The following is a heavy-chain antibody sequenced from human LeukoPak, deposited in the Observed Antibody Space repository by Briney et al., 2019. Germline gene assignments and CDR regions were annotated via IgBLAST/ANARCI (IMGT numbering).Heavy chain of an antibody. V-gene: IGHV3-9*01. D-gene: IGHD4-23*01. J-gene: IGHJ4*02. CDR2: ISWNSGSR. CDR3: ARRAGGYSHPYDY. Sequence: GGSLRLSCAASGFTFDDYAMHWVRQAPGKGLEWVSGISWNSGSRGYADSVKGRFTMSRDISKNTLYLQMNSLGAEDTAMYYCARRAGGYSHPYDYWGQGILVTVSS. CDR1: GFTFDDYA.